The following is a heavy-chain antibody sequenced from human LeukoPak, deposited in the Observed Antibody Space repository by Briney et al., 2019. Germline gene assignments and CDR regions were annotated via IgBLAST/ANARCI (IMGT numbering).Heavy chain of an antibody. J-gene: IGHJ6*03. CDR3: ARRSEFGVLYYMDI. CDR1: GFTFSSYS. CDR2: ISGSSGTI. Sequence: GGSLRLSCVASGFTFSSYSMNWVRQAPGKGLEWVSYISGSSGTIYYADSVKGRFTISRGNAKNSLYLQMNSLRAEDTAVCYCARRSEFGVLYYMDIWGKGTTVTVSS. D-gene: IGHD3-16*01. V-gene: IGHV3-48*01.